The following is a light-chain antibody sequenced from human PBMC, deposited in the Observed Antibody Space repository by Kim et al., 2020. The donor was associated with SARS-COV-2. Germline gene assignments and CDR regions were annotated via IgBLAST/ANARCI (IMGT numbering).Light chain of an antibody. V-gene: IGLV6-57*03. CDR2: EDN. J-gene: IGLJ3*02. CDR3: QSFDSNKGGV. Sequence: NFMLTHPHSVSESPGKTVTISCTRSSGSIASNYVQWYQQRPGSAPTTVICEDNQRPSGVPDRFSGSIDRSSNSASLASSGLKTEDEADYYCQSFDSNKGGVFGGGTQLTVL. CDR1: SGSIASNY.